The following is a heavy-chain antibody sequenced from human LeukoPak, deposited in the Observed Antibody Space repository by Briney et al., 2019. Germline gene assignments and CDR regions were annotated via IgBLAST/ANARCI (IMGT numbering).Heavy chain of an antibody. D-gene: IGHD3-16*01. V-gene: IGHV3-30*02. CDR3: AKEGAWGNWYFDL. Sequence: GGSLRLSCVESGFTFSYYGMHWVRQAPGKGLEWVAFIRYDGSHKYYADSVKGRFTISRDNSKNTLYLEVNSLRDEDTAVYYCAKEGAWGNWYFDLWGRGALVTVSS. J-gene: IGHJ2*01. CDR2: IRYDGSHK. CDR1: GFTFSYYG.